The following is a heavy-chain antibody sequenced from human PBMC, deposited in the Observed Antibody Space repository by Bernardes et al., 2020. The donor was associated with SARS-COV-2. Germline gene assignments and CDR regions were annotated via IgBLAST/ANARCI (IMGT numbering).Heavy chain of an antibody. CDR3: ARHAKHCNKGVCQTYYYYAMDV. D-gene: IGHD2-8*01. CDR2: IYASGTT. J-gene: IGHJ6*02. CDR1: GGSNNYYY. Sequence: SESLSLTCTVSGGSNNYYYWSWIRQPPGKGLEWIGCIYASGTTTYNPSPESRVTTSINTSNNQFSLHLNSVTAADTAMYYCARHAKHCNKGVCQTYYYYAMDVWGQGTTVTVSS. V-gene: IGHV4-59*08.